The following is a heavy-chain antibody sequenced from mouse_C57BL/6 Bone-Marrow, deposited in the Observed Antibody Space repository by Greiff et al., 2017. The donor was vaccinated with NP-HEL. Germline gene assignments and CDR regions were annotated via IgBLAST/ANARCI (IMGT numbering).Heavy chain of an antibody. J-gene: IGHJ3*01. CDR2: IDPSDGYT. CDR1: GYTFTSYW. CDR3: ARTSYYSNVWFAY. D-gene: IGHD2-5*01. V-gene: IGHV1-50*01. Sequence: VQLQQPGAELVKPGASVKLSCKASGYTFTSYWMQWVKQRPGQGLEWIGEIDPSDGYTNYNQKFKGKATLTVDTSSSTAYMQLSSLTSEDSAFYYCARTSYYSNVWFAYWGQGTLVTVSA.